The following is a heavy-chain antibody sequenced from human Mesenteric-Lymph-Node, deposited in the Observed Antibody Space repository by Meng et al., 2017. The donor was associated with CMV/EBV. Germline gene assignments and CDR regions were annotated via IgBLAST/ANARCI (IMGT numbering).Heavy chain of an antibody. Sequence: GESLKISCKGSGYNFADYWIGWVRQMPGKGLEWMGLIYPGDWDTKYNPSFQGQVSIPVDKSINTAYLQWSSLKASDTAIYYCARQHYDFWTGSYTGNSYFDYWGQGTLVTVSS. D-gene: IGHD3/OR15-3a*01. CDR2: IYPGDWDT. V-gene: IGHV5-51*01. J-gene: IGHJ4*02. CDR1: GYNFADYW. CDR3: ARQHYDFWTGSYTGNSYFDY.